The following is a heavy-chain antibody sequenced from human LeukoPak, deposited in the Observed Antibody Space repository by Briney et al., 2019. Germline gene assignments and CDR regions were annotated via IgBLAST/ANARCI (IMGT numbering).Heavy chain of an antibody. CDR2: NIPIFGTA. CDR1: GGTFSSYA. V-gene: IGHV1-69*13. J-gene: IGHJ5*02. D-gene: IGHD6-13*01. Sequence: ASVKVSCKASGGTFSSYAISWVRQAPGQGLEWMGGNIPIFGTANYAQKFQGRVTITADESTSTAYMELSSLRSEDTAVYYCARVTIAAAGFDPWGQGTLVTVSS. CDR3: ARVTIAAAGFDP.